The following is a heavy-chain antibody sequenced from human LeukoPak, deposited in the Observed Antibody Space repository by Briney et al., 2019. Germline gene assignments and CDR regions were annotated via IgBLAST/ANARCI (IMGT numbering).Heavy chain of an antibody. Sequence: GGSLRLSCAAAGFTFSNAWVSWVRQAPGKGLEWVGRTQSKTDGGTTDYAAPVKRRFTISRADSKNTLYLQMNSLKTEDTAVYYCTTEGVIAAATYGMDVWGQGTTVTVSS. CDR1: GFTFSNAW. V-gene: IGHV3-15*01. J-gene: IGHJ6*02. D-gene: IGHD6-13*01. CDR2: TQSKTDGGTT. CDR3: TTEGVIAAATYGMDV.